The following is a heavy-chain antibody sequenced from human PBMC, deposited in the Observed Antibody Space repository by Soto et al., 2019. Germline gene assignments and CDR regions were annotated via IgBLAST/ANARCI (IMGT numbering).Heavy chain of an antibody. Sequence: QVQLVESGGGVVQPGRSLRLSCAASGFTFSSYGMHWVRQAPGKGLEWVAVISYDGSNKYYADSVKGRFTISRDNSKNTLYLQMNSRRAEDTAVYYCAKSSMIVVVNPHGFDYWVQGTLVTVSS. D-gene: IGHD3-22*01. V-gene: IGHV3-30*18. CDR2: ISYDGSNK. J-gene: IGHJ4*02. CDR1: GFTFSSYG. CDR3: AKSSMIVVVNPHGFDY.